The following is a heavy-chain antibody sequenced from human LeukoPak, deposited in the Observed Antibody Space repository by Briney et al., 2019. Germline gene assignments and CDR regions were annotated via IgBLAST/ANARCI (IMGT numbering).Heavy chain of an antibody. Sequence: SETLSLTCTVSGGSISSSSYYCGWIRQPPGKGLERIGSIYYSGTPYYNPSLKSRVTISVDTSKNQFSLKLSSVTAADTAGYYCARDYDSSGYYSPDAFDIWGQGTMVTVSS. CDR3: ARDYDSSGYYSPDAFDI. V-gene: IGHV4-39*02. CDR1: GGSISSSSYY. J-gene: IGHJ3*02. CDR2: IYYSGTP. D-gene: IGHD3-22*01.